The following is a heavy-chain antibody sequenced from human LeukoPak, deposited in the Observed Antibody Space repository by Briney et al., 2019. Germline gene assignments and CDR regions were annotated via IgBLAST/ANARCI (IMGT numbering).Heavy chain of an antibody. CDR2: IIPIFGTA. D-gene: IGHD5-18*01. J-gene: IGHJ5*02. CDR1: GYTFTSYD. Sequence: ASVKVSCKASGYTFTSYDINWVRQATGQGLEWMGGIIPIFGTANYAQKFQGRVTITADKSTSTAYMELSSLRSEDTAVYYCARDMTGTPMVTGWFDPWGLGTLVTVSS. CDR3: ARDMTGTPMVTGWFDP. V-gene: IGHV1-69*06.